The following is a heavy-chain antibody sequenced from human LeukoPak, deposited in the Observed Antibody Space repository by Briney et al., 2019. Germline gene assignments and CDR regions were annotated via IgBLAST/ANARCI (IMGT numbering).Heavy chain of an antibody. D-gene: IGHD3-22*01. J-gene: IGHJ4*02. CDR3: AKEYYYDSSGYYAY. Sequence: PGGSLRLSCAASGFISSSYWMSWVRQAPGKGLEWVSAISGSGGSTYYADSVKGRFTISRDNSKNTLYLQMNSLRAEETAVYDCAKEYYYDSSGYYAYWGQGTLVTVSS. V-gene: IGHV3-23*01. CDR1: GFISSSYW. CDR2: ISGSGGST.